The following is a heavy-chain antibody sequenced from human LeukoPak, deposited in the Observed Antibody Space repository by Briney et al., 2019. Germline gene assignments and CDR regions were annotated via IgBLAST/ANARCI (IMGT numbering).Heavy chain of an antibody. J-gene: IGHJ4*02. CDR3: AKGGSFSEGNIDY. CDR1: GFTFSSYA. Sequence: PGGSLRLSCAASGFTFSSYAMSWVRQAPGKGLEWVSAISGSGGSTWYADSVKGRFTISRDNSKNTLYLQMNSLRAEDTAVYHCAKGGSFSEGNIDYWGQGTLVTVSS. D-gene: IGHD1-14*01. CDR2: ISGSGGST. V-gene: IGHV3-23*01.